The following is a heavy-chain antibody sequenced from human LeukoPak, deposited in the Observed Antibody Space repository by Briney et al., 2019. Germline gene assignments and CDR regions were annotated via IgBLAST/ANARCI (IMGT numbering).Heavy chain of an antibody. Sequence: ASVKVSCKSSGYTFTNYGISWVRQAPGQGLEWMGWISAYDGNTNYAQKIQGRVTMTTDTSTSTAYMELRSLRSDDTAVYYCARRELGYGMDVWGQGTTVTVSS. CDR1: GYTFTNYG. D-gene: IGHD7-27*01. CDR3: ARRELGYGMDV. J-gene: IGHJ6*02. V-gene: IGHV1-18*01. CDR2: ISAYDGNT.